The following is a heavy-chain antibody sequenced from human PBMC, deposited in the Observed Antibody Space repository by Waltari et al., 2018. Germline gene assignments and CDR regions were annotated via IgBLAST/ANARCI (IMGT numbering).Heavy chain of an antibody. Sequence: QVQLVQSGAEVKKPGSSVRVSCTASGGTFRNQSISWVRPAPGQGLEWMGGRIPNFGTGTYTQKFQGRLTITANESTSTTYMELTSLRSEDTAVYYCARAGRGYSYGSGLSYWGQGTLVTVSS. J-gene: IGHJ4*02. CDR3: ARAGRGYSYGSGLSY. V-gene: IGHV1-69*01. CDR1: GGTFRNQS. CDR2: RIPNFGTG. D-gene: IGHD5-18*01.